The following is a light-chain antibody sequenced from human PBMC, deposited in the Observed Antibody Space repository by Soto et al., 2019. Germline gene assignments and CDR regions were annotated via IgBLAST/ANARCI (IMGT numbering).Light chain of an antibody. CDR1: QDITYF. CDR3: PQSLHLPYT. Sequence: DIQRTQSQSSLSVSVGDRVTITCQASQDITYFLNWYQQKPGKAPKLLIYDASNLETGVPSRFSGGGSGKDFTFTISTLQPEDIATYYCPQSLHLPYTIGQGAKLEIK. CDR2: DAS. J-gene: IGKJ2*01. V-gene: IGKV1-33*01.